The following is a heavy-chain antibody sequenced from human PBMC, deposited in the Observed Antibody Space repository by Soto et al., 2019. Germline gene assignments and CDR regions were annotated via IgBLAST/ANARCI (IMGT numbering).Heavy chain of an antibody. CDR1: GCNFRSYG. D-gene: IGHD5-18*01. CDR3: VKERYAQLWLEDYGMDV. V-gene: IGHV3-30*18. CDR2: ISYDGTDK. Sequence: ISNGAAGCNFRSYGIHWVRQAPEKGLEWVALISYDGTDKYYADSVKGRFTISRDNSKNTLYLQMSSLGPEDTAVYYCVKERYAQLWLEDYGMDVWGQGTTVTVSS. J-gene: IGHJ6*02.